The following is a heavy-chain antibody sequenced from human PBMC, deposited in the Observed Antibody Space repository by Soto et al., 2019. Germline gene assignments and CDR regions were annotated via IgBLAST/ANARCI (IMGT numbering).Heavy chain of an antibody. CDR2: MNPNSGNT. CDR1: GYTFTSYD. CDR3: ASSSSWPGGLGDAFDI. D-gene: IGHD6-13*01. V-gene: IGHV1-8*01. Sequence: ASVKVSCKASGYTFTSYDINWVRQATGQGLEWMGWMNPNSGNTGYAQKFQGRVTMTRNTSISTAYMELSSLRSEDTAVYYCASSSSWPGGLGDAFDIWGQGTMVTVSS. J-gene: IGHJ3*02.